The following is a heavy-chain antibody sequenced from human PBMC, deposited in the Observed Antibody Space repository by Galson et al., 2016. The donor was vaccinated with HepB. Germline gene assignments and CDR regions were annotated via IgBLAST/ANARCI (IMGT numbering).Heavy chain of an antibody. CDR2: VYHSGSS. V-gene: IGHV4-30-4*08. CDR1: GGSISSAVHY. Sequence: TLSLTCTVSGGSISSAVHYWIWLRQHPGEALEWIGHVYHSGSSYYNPSLKSRVSISIDTSKNHFSLKLNSLTAAHTAVYYCARVVYSTFDRKYYGMDVWGLGTTVTVSS. CDR3: ARVVYSTFDRKYYGMDV. J-gene: IGHJ6*02. D-gene: IGHD4-11*01.